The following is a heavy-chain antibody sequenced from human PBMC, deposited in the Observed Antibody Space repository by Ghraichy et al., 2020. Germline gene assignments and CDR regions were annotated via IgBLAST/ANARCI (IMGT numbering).Heavy chain of an antibody. V-gene: IGHV1-18*01. D-gene: IGHD4-17*01. CDR3: ARGSYGEPLCDY. CDR2: IKTSNGDT. CDR1: GYTFTNHG. Sequence: VKVSCKASGYTFTNHGFNWVRQAPGQGLEWMGWIKTSNGDTNYAQKLQGRVTMTTDTSTNTAYMELRSLGSDDTAGYYCARGSYGEPLCDYWGHGTLVTVSP. J-gene: IGHJ4*01.